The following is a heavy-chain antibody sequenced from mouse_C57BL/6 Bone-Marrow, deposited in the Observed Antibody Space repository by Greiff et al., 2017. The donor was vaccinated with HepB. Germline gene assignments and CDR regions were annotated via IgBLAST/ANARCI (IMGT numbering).Heavy chain of an antibody. D-gene: IGHD2-1*01. CDR1: GYAFSSYW. J-gene: IGHJ4*01. CDR2: IYPGDGDT. Sequence: VQLQESGAELVKPGASVKISCKASGYAFSSYWMNWVKQRPGKGLEWIGQIYPGDGDTNYNGKFKGKATLTADKSSSTAYMQLSSLTSEDSAVYFCARFYYPYCYAMDYWGQGTSVTVSS. CDR3: ARFYYPYCYAMDY. V-gene: IGHV1-80*01.